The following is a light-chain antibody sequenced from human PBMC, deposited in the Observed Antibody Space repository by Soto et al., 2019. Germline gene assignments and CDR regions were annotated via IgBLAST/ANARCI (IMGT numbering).Light chain of an antibody. CDR3: QSFDSGLAGLI. Sequence: QSALAQPPSVSGAPGQRVTIACTGSSSNIGAGYDVHWYRHFPGAAPKLLLFRSSHRPSGVPDRFSGFTSGTSASLAITGLPPDDEAIYYCQSFDSGLAGLIFGAGTQLTVL. J-gene: IGLJ2*01. CDR1: SSNIGAGYD. V-gene: IGLV1-40*01. CDR2: RSS.